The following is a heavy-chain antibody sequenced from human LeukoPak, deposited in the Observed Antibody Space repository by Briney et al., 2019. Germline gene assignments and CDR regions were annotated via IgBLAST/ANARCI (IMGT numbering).Heavy chain of an antibody. Sequence: PGGSLRLSCAASGFTFSTYAMSWVRQAPGRGLEWVSSLSGGGGATYYADSVKGRFTISRDNSKTTLYPQMNSLRAEDTAVYYCAKEGTDGYNLNWFDPWGQGTLVSVSS. J-gene: IGHJ5*02. D-gene: IGHD5-24*01. CDR3: AKEGTDGYNLNWFDP. CDR2: LSGGGGAT. CDR1: GFTFSTYA. V-gene: IGHV3-23*01.